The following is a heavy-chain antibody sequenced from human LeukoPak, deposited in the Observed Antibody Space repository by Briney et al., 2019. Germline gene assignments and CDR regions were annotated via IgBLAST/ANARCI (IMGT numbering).Heavy chain of an antibody. V-gene: IGHV4-59*11. CDR3: AREGGSSYFDY. D-gene: IGHD6-6*01. CDR1: GGSISSHY. Sequence: SETLSLTCTVSGGSISSHYWSWIRQPPGKGLVWIGYIYYSGSTNYNPSLKSRVTISVDTSKNQFSLKLSSVTAADTAVYYCAREGGSSYFDYWGQGTLVTVSS. J-gene: IGHJ4*02. CDR2: IYYSGST.